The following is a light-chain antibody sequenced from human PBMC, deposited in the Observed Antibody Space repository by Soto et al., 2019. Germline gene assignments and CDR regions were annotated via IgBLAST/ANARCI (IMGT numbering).Light chain of an antibody. CDR1: QSLLHLNGNNY. CDR3: MQALQNPVT. V-gene: IGKV2-28*01. Sequence: IGLTQSPLSLPLSPGEPASISCRYSQSLLHLNGNNYLDWYLQKPGQAPQLLIYLGSNRASGVPDRFSGSGSGTDFTLKISRVEAEDVGIYYCMQALQNPVTFGQGRRLEI. J-gene: IGKJ5*01. CDR2: LGS.